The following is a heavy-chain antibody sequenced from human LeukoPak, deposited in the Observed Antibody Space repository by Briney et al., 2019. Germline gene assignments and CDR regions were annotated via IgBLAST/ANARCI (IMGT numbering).Heavy chain of an antibody. CDR3: ARGRGGHYDSTGYYYETAIDY. V-gene: IGHV1-46*01. D-gene: IGHD3-22*01. CDR1: GYTFTSYY. CDR2: INPSGGST. J-gene: IGHJ4*02. Sequence: ASVKVSCKASGYTFTSYYMHWVRQAPGQGLEWMGIINPSGGSTSYSQKFQGRVTMTRDMSTSTVYMELTSLRSEDTAVYYCARGRGGHYDSTGYYYETAIDYWGQGTLVTVSS.